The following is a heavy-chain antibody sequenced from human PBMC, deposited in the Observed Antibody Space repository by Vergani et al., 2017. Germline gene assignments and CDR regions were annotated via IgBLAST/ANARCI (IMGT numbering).Heavy chain of an antibody. CDR1: GGTFSSYA. CDR2: IIPIFGTA. Sequence: QVQLVQSGAEVKKPGSSVKVSCKASGGTFSSYAIIWVRPAPGQGLAWMGRIIPIFGTANYAQKFQGRVTITADESTSTAYMELSSLRSEDTAVYYCARLAYDTTPYLQGGYDCWGQGALVSVSS. J-gene: IGHJ4*02. D-gene: IGHD3-22*01. V-gene: IGHV1-69*13. CDR3: ARLAYDTTPYLQGGYDC.